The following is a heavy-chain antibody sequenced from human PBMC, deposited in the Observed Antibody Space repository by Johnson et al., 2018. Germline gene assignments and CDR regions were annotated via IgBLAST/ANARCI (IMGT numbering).Heavy chain of an antibody. CDR3: ARGGSYTSCYRTDYFQH. CDR1: GFTFSSYA. V-gene: IGHV3-23*04. J-gene: IGHJ1*01. CDR2: ISGSGDSV. Sequence: EVQLVESGGGLVQPGGSLRLSCAASGFTFSSYAMNWVRQTPGKGLEWVSTISGSGDSVYSAESVKGRFTISRDNFKNTMYLQMNSLGDEDTDWDYCARGGSYTSCYRTDYFQHWGQGTLVTVAS. D-gene: IGHD2-2*02.